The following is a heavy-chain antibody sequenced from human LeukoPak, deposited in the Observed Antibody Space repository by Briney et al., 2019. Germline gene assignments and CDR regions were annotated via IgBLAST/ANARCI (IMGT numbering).Heavy chain of an antibody. J-gene: IGHJ6*03. CDR2: IYYSGST. V-gene: IGHV4-59*01. D-gene: IGHD4-17*01. CDR1: GGSITSNY. Sequence: TASETLSLTCTVSGGSITSNYWSWVRQPPGKGLEWIGYIYYSGSTNYNPSLKSRVAISIDTSKKQFPLKLSSVTAADTAVYYCARDSYGDFDYLDVWGKGTTVTVSS. CDR3: ARDSYGDFDYLDV.